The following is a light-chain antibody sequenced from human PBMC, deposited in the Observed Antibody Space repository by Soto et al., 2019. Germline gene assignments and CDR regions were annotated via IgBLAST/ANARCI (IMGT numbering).Light chain of an antibody. CDR1: SSNIGSHF. V-gene: IGLV1-47*01. Sequence: QPLLTQPPSASGTPGQSLTISCSGSSSNIGSHFVYWYQHLPGTAPKLLIFRDGQRPSGVPARFFGSKSGTSASLAITGLRSEDEADYYCAVWDQSLTGWVFGGGTKLTVL. CDR2: RDG. J-gene: IGLJ3*02. CDR3: AVWDQSLTGWV.